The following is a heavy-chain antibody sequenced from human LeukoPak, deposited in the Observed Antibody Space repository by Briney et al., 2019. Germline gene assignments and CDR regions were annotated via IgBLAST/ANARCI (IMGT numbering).Heavy chain of an antibody. V-gene: IGHV3-23*01. J-gene: IGHJ6*03. Sequence: GGSPRLSCAASGFTFSSYAMSWVRQAPGKGLEWVSAISGSGGSTYYADSVKGRFTISRDNSKNTLYLQMNSLRAENTAVYYCAKAPYDCSGPEGYYYYYTDVWGKGTTVTVSS. CDR3: AKAPYDCSGPEGYYYYYTDV. D-gene: IGHD3-22*01. CDR1: GFTFSSYA. CDR2: ISGSGGST.